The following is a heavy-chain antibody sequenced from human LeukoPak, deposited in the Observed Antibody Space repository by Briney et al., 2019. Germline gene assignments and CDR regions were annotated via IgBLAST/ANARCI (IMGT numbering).Heavy chain of an antibody. CDR3: ARDYTLDY. J-gene: IGHJ4*02. CDR1: GLTFSRYA. CDR2: ISESGSGT. Sequence: GGSLRLSCAVSGLTFSRYAMSWVRQAPGKGLEWVSAISESGSGTYYADSVKGRFTISRDNSKNTLYLQMNSLRAEDTAVYYCARDYTLDYWGQGTLVTVSS. V-gene: IGHV3-23*01. D-gene: IGHD2-2*02.